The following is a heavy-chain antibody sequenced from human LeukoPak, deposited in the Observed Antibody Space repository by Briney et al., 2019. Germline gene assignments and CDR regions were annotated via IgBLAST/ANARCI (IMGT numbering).Heavy chain of an antibody. Sequence: VASVKVSCKASGGTFSSYAISWVRQAPGQGLEWMGIINPSGGSTSYAQKFQGRVTMTRDTSTRTVYMELSSLRSEDTAVYYCAREGSYGTYYFDYWGQGTLVTVSS. CDR1: GGTFSSYA. D-gene: IGHD5-18*01. V-gene: IGHV1-46*01. CDR3: AREGSYGTYYFDY. J-gene: IGHJ4*02. CDR2: INPSGGST.